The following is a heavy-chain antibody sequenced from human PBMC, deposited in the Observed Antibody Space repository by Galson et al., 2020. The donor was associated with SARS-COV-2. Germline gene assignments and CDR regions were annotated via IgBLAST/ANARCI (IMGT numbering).Heavy chain of an antibody. D-gene: IGHD3-9*01. CDR1: GGSLYNYY. Sequence: ASETLSLTCNVSGGSLYNYYWSWIRQPPGKGLEWVAYIFYGGGTSYAPSFKSRATISRDSSRNQFSLSLTSVTAADTAVYYCARLSRILNFDWTLDHLGQGIQVTVSS. CDR2: IFYGGGT. J-gene: IGHJ4*02. V-gene: IGHV4-59*01. CDR3: ARLSRILNFDWTLDH.